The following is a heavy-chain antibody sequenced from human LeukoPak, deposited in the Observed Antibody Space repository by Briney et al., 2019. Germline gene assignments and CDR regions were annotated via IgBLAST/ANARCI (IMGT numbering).Heavy chain of an antibody. CDR3: ASHSKTGDGY. D-gene: IGHD7-27*01. CDR2: IYDSGST. CDR1: GGSIRSSYYY. V-gene: IGHV4-39*01. J-gene: IGHJ4*02. Sequence: SEALSLTCTVSGGSIRSSYYYWGWIRQPPGKGLEWIGSIYDSGSTYYNPSLKSRVTISVDTSKNQFSLKLNSVTAADTAVYYCASHSKTGDGYWGQGTLVTVSS.